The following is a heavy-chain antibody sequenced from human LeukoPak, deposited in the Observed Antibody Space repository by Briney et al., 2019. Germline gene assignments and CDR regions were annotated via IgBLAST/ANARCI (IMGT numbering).Heavy chain of an antibody. D-gene: IGHD3-9*01. Sequence: ASVKVSCKASGYTFTSYGISWVRQAPGQGLEWMGWISAYNGNTNYAQKLQGRVTMTTDTSTSTAYMELRSLRSDDTAVYYCAIISSSRITIFRHIWGQGTLVTVSS. CDR2: ISAYNGNT. J-gene: IGHJ4*02. CDR3: AIISSSRITIFRHI. V-gene: IGHV1-18*01. CDR1: GYTFTSYG.